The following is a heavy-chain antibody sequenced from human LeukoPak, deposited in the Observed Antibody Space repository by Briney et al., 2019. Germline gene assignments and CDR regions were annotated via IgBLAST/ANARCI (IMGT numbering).Heavy chain of an antibody. CDR1: GGSFSGYY. J-gene: IGHJ6*02. Sequence: SATLSLTCAVYGGSFSGYYWSWIRQPPGKGLEWIGEINHSGSTNYNPSLKSRVTISVDTSKNQFSLKLSSVTAADTAVYYCARGEAAGSYYYGMDVWGQGTTITVSS. D-gene: IGHD6-13*01. CDR3: ARGEAAGSYYYGMDV. CDR2: INHSGST. V-gene: IGHV4-34*01.